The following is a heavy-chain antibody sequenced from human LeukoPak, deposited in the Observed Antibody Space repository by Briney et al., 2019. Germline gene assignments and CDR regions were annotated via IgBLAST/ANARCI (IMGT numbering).Heavy chain of an antibody. CDR3: AKAKEYYDFSGAFDI. CDR2: MYLSGTT. Sequence: PSGTLSLTCTVSGDSINSLDLWSWVRQPPGKGLEWVGEMYLSGTTHSNPSVKSRVTISIDKSKNQFFLNLSSVTAADTAVYYCAKAKEYYDFSGAFDIWGQGTMVTVSS. J-gene: IGHJ3*02. V-gene: IGHV4-4*02. CDR1: GDSINSLDL. D-gene: IGHD3-3*01.